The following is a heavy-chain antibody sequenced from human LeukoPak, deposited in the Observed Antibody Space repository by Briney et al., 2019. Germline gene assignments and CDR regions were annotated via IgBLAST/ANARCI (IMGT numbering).Heavy chain of an antibody. D-gene: IGHD3-22*01. V-gene: IGHV3-30-3*01. CDR1: GFTFSSYA. J-gene: IGHJ3*02. Sequence: GGSLRLSCAASGFTFSSYAIHWVRQAPGKGLEWVAVISYDGSNKYYADSVKGRFTISRDNSKNTLYLQMNSLRAEDTAVYYCARAPVYYYDSSLENAFDIWGQGTMVTVSS. CDR2: ISYDGSNK. CDR3: ARAPVYYYDSSLENAFDI.